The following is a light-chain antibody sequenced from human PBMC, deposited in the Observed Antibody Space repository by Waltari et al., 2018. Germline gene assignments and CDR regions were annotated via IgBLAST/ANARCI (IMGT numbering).Light chain of an antibody. CDR2: LAS. Sequence: DIVMTQSPDSLAVSLGERATINCKSSQSVLYSSNNTNCLAGYQQKPGQPPKLLLYLASTREAGVPDRLSGSGSGTDFTLTISSLQAEDVAVYYCHQYYSSPWTFGQGTKVEI. J-gene: IGKJ1*01. CDR3: HQYYSSPWT. V-gene: IGKV4-1*01. CDR1: QSVLYSSNNTNC.